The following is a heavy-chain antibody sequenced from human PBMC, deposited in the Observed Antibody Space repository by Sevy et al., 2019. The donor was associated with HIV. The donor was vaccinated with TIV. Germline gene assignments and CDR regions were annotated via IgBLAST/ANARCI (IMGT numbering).Heavy chain of an antibody. J-gene: IGHJ3*02. CDR2: INPNSGGT. CDR3: ARGATTVVTPSFAFDI. D-gene: IGHD4-17*01. V-gene: IGHV1-2*02. Sequence: ASLKVSCKASGYTFTCYYMHWVRQAPGQGLEWMGWINPNSGGTNYAQTFQGRVTMTRDTSISTAYMELSRLRSDDTAVYYCARGATTVVTPSFAFDIWGQGTMVTVSS. CDR1: GYTFTCYY.